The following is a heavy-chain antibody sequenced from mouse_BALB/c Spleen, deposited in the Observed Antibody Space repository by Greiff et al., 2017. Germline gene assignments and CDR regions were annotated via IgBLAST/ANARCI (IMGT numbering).Heavy chain of an antibody. J-gene: IGHJ4*01. CDR2: INPSNGGT. CDR1: GYTFTSYY. Sequence: QVQLQQSGAELVKPGASVKLSCKASGYTFTSYYMYWVKQRPGQGLEWIGRINPSNGGTNFNEKFKSKATLTVDKSSSTAYMQLSSLTSEDSAVYYCTTGLYYAMDYWGQGTSVTVSS. V-gene: IGHV1S81*02. CDR3: TTGLYYAMDY.